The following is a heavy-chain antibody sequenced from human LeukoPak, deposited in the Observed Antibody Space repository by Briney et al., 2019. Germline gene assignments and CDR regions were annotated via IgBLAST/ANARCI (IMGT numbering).Heavy chain of an antibody. J-gene: IGHJ6*03. CDR3: ARFAAGGSYYYYMDV. V-gene: IGHV3-74*01. D-gene: IGHD6-25*01. CDR1: GFTFSSYW. CDR2: INSDGSST. Sequence: GGSLRLSCAASGFTFSSYWMHWVRQAPGKGLVWVSRINSDGSSTSYADSVKGRFTISRDNAKNSLYLQMNSLRADDTAVYYCARFAAGGSYYYYMDVWGKGTTVTVSS.